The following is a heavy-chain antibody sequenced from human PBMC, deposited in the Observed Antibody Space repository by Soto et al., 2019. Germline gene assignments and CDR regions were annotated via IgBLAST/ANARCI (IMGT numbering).Heavy chain of an antibody. CDR2: ISGSGGST. D-gene: IGHD1-26*01. CDR3: AKPTGSGSYYEDAFDI. J-gene: IGHJ3*02. CDR1: GFTFSSYA. V-gene: IGHV3-23*01. Sequence: PGGSLRLSCAASGFTFSSYAMSWVRQAPGKGLEWVSAISGSGGSTYYADSVKGRFTISRDNSKNTLYLQMNSLRAEDTAVYYCAKPTGSGSYYEDAFDIWGQGTMVTVSS.